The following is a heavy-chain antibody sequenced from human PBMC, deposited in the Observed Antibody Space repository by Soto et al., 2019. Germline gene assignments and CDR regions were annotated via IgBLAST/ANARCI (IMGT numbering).Heavy chain of an antibody. CDR1: GYIFTNFG. D-gene: IGHD6-13*01. Sequence: QVQLKQSGPEVRKPGASVRVSCKASGYIFTNFGINWVRQAPGQGLEWMGWISGYNDNTHYAQKLQGRVSMTTDTSTGTAYMDLRSLRSDDTAIYYCVRDSSSWFYYYYGMDVWGQGTTVTVSS. J-gene: IGHJ6*02. V-gene: IGHV1-18*01. CDR2: ISGYNDNT. CDR3: VRDSSSWFYYYYGMDV.